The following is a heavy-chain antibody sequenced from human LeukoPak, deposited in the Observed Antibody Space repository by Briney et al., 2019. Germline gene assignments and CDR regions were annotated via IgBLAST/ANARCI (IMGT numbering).Heavy chain of an antibody. CDR2: IKQDGSEK. J-gene: IGHJ4*02. CDR1: GFTFSNYW. Sequence: GGSLRLSCEGSGFTFSNYWMGWVRQAPGKGLEWVANIKQDGSEKYYVDSVKGRFTISRDNAKNSLYLQMNSLRAEDTAVYYCARSYFDWLLADWGQGTLVTVSS. CDR3: ARSYFDWLLAD. V-gene: IGHV3-7*01. D-gene: IGHD3-9*01.